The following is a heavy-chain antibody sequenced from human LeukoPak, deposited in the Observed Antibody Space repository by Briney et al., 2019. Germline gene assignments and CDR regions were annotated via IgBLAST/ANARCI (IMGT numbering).Heavy chain of an antibody. D-gene: IGHD5-18*01. CDR3: TRGPIQLWLYHGMDV. Sequence: GRSLRLSCTVSGFTFGDHAMSWVRQAPGKGLEWVGFIRSKSYGRTTEYAASVKARFIISRDDSTSIAYLKMNSLKTEDTAVYYCTRGPIQLWLYHGMDVWGQGTTVTVSS. J-gene: IGHJ6*02. CDR1: GFTFGDHA. CDR2: IRSKSYGRTT. V-gene: IGHV3-49*04.